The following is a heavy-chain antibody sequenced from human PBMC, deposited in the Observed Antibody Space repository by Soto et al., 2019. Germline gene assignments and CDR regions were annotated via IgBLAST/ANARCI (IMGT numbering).Heavy chain of an antibody. Sequence: AVKVSCKASGGTFSSYAISWVRQAPGQGLEWMGGIIPIFGTANYAQKFQGRVTITADESTSTAYMELSSLRSEDTAVYYCAAMIVVVPANYYYGMDVWGQGTTVTVSS. CDR1: GGTFSSYA. V-gene: IGHV1-69*13. CDR3: AAMIVVVPANYYYGMDV. CDR2: IIPIFGTA. J-gene: IGHJ6*02. D-gene: IGHD2-2*01.